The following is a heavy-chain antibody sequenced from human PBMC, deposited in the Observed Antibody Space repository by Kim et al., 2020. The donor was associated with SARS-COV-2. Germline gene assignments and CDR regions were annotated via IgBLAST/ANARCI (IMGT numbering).Heavy chain of an antibody. D-gene: IGHD4-17*01. Sequence: GESLKISCKGSGYSFTSYWISWVRQMPGKGLEWMGRIDPSDSYTNYSPSFQGHVTISADKSISTAYLQLSSLKASDTAMYYCARYDYGDYVEAMGDYWGQGTLVTVSS. CDR2: IDPSDSYT. V-gene: IGHV5-10-1*01. CDR3: ARYDYGDYVEAMGDY. J-gene: IGHJ4*02. CDR1: GYSFTSYW.